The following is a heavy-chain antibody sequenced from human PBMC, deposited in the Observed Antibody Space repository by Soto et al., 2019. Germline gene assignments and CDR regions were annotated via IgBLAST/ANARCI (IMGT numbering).Heavy chain of an antibody. J-gene: IGHJ4*02. D-gene: IGHD5-12*01. V-gene: IGHV3-23*01. CDR3: ANEYSGYDYNFDY. Sequence: PGGSLRLSCAASGFTFSSYAMSWVRQAPGKGLEWVSAISGSGGSTYCADSVKGRFTISRDNSKNTLYLQMNSLRAEDTAVYYCANEYSGYDYNFDYWGQGTLVTVSS. CDR2: ISGSGGST. CDR1: GFTFSSYA.